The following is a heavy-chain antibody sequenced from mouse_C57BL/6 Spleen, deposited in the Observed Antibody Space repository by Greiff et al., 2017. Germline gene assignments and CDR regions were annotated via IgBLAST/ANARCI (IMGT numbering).Heavy chain of an antibody. Sequence: QVQLQQPGAELVMPGASVKLSCKASGYTFTSYWMHWVKQRPGQGLEWIGEIDPSDSYTNYNQKFKGKSTLTVDKSSRTAYMQLSSLTSEDSAVYSGARNLDECDRMGYAYWGQGTMVTVSA. CDR3: ARNLDECDRMGYAY. V-gene: IGHV1-69*01. CDR2: IDPSDSYT. D-gene: IGHD6-1*01. J-gene: IGHJ3*01. CDR1: GYTFTSYW.